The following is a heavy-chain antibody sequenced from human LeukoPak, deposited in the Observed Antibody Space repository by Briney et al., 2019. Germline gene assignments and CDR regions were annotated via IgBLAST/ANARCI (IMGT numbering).Heavy chain of an antibody. J-gene: IGHJ4*02. CDR1: GGSISSSSYY. CDR2: IYYSVST. Sequence: SETLSLTFTVSGGSISSSSYYWGWIRQPPGKGLEWIGSIYYSVSTYYNPSLKSRVTISVATSKTQFSLKLSSVTAADTAVYYCARVGRGIDYWGQGTLVTVSS. V-gene: IGHV4-39*07. CDR3: ARVGRGIDY.